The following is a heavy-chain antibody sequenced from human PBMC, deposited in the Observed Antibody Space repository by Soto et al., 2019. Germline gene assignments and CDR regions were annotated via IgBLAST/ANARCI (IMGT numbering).Heavy chain of an antibody. D-gene: IGHD3-9*01. CDR2: INHSGNT. CDR1: GGSFSGYY. CDR3: ASQGLPYFDWSPTPLYYLDV. V-gene: IGHV4-34*01. J-gene: IGHJ6*03. Sequence: SETLSLTCAVYGGSFSGYYWSWIRQPPGKGLEWIGEINHSGNTNYNPSLKSRVTISVDKSKNQFSLKLSSVTAADTAVYYCASQGLPYFDWSPTPLYYLDVWGKGTTVTVSS.